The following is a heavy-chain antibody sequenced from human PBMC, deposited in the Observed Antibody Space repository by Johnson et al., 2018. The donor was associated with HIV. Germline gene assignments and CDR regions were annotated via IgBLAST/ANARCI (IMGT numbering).Heavy chain of an antibody. D-gene: IGHD1-7*01. V-gene: IGHV3-30*04. J-gene: IGHJ3*02. CDR3: ARVRYNWNYEIDAFDS. Sequence: QVQLVESGGGVVQPGRSLRLSCAASGFTFSNYAVHWVRQAPGKGLEWVAVISYDGSNKYYADSVKGRFTISRDNPKNTLYLQMNSLRAEDTAVYYCARVRYNWNYEIDAFDSWGQGTMVTVSS. CDR1: GFTFSNYA. CDR2: ISYDGSNK.